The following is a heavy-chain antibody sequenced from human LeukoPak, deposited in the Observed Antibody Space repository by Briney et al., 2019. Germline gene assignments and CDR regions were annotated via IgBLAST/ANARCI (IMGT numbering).Heavy chain of an antibody. V-gene: IGHV1-69*04. CDR2: VIPILGIA. CDR1: GGTFSSYA. D-gene: IGHD2-2*01. CDR3: ARVPAAYYYYYGMDV. Sequence: SVKVSCKASGGTFSSYAISWVRQAPGQGGEWMGRVIPILGIANYAQKFQGRVTITADKSTSTAYMELSSLRSEDTAVYYCARVPAAYYYYYGMDVWGQGTTVTVSS. J-gene: IGHJ6*02.